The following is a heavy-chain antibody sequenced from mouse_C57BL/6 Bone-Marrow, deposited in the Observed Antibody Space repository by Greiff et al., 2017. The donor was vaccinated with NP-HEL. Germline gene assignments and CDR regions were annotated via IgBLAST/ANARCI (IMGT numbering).Heavy chain of an antibody. CDR1: EYEFPSHD. D-gene: IGHD1-1*01. J-gene: IGHJ1*03. CDR2: INSDGGST. V-gene: IGHV5-2*01. CDR3: ARHGITTVVADWYFDV. Sequence: EVKVVESGGGLVQPGESLKLSCESNEYEFPSHDMSWVRKTPEKRLELVAAINSDGGSTYYPDTMERRFIISRDNTKKTLYLQMSSLRSEDTALYYGARHGITTVVADWYFDVWGTGTTVTVSS.